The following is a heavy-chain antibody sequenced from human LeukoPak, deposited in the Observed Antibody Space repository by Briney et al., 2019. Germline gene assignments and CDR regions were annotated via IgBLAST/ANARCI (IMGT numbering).Heavy chain of an antibody. Sequence: ASVKVSCKASGYTFTNYGISWVRQAPGQGLEWMGWISGYNGNTKYAQKFQGRVTMTTDTSTTTAYIELRSLRSDDTAVYYCARSLNYYSGNYQLYDYWGQGTLVTVSS. CDR3: ARSLNYYSGNYQLYDY. V-gene: IGHV1-18*01. CDR1: GYTFTNYG. CDR2: ISGYNGNT. J-gene: IGHJ4*02. D-gene: IGHD1-26*01.